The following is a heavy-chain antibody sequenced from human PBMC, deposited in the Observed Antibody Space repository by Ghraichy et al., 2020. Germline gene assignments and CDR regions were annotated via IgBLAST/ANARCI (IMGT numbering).Heavy chain of an antibody. V-gene: IGHV4-34*01. CDR1: GGSFSGYY. D-gene: IGHD1-1*01. CDR3: ARGVGTPRDY. CDR2: INHSGST. J-gene: IGHJ4*02. Sequence: SQTLSLTCAVYGGSFSGYYWSWIRQPPGKGLEWIGEINHSGSTNYNPSLKSRVTISVDTSKNQFSLKLSSVTAADTAVYYCARGVGTPRDYWGQGTLVTVSS.